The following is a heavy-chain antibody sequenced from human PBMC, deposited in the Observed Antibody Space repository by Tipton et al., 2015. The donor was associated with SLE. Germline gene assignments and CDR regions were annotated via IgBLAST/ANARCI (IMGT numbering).Heavy chain of an antibody. J-gene: IGHJ6*03. CDR1: GGSISSGSYY. Sequence: GLVKPSETLSLTCTVSGGSISSGSYYWSWIRQPAGKGLEWIGRIYTSGSTNYNPSLKSRVTISVDTSKNQFSLKLSSVTAADTAVYYCARGNYAAESYYRLYMDVWGKGTTVTVSS. CDR3: ARGNYAAESYYRLYMDV. CDR2: IYTSGST. V-gene: IGHV4-61*02. D-gene: IGHD3-10*01.